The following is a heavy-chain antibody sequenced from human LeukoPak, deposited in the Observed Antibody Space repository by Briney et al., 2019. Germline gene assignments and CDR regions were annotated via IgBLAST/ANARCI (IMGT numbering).Heavy chain of an antibody. Sequence: ASVKVSCKASGYTFTSYDINWVRQATGQGLEWMGWMNPNSGNTGYAQKFQGRVTMTRNTSISTAYMEPSSLRSEDTAVYYCARGGSSSSHFDYWGQGTLVTVSS. CDR3: ARGGSSSSHFDY. J-gene: IGHJ4*02. CDR1: GYTFTSYD. V-gene: IGHV1-8*01. D-gene: IGHD6-6*01. CDR2: MNPNSGNT.